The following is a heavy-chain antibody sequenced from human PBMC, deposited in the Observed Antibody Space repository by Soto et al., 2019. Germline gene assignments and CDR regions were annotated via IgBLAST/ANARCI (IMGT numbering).Heavy chain of an antibody. D-gene: IGHD4-4*01. Sequence: LRLSCAASGFIFSRYEMHWVRQAPGKGLEWVSYISSSGNSINYADSVKGRFTVSRDNAKNSLYLHMDSLRPEDTAVYYCARRYSKYLPLDNWGQGTRVTVSS. CDR2: ISSSGNSI. CDR3: ARRYSKYLPLDN. V-gene: IGHV3-48*03. CDR1: GFIFSRYE. J-gene: IGHJ4*02.